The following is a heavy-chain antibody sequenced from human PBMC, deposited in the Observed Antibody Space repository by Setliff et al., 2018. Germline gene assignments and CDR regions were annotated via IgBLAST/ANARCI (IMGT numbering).Heavy chain of an antibody. CDR2: IYHDGNP. V-gene: IGHV4-28*03. D-gene: IGHD2-2*01. CDR1: GVSVNSPTW. CDR3: TRGGERYHTAN. J-gene: IGHJ4*02. Sequence: PSETLSLTCAVSGVSVNSPTWWSWVRQTPGKGLEWIGFIYHDGNPKFNPSVNYNPSLKSRVTMSIDKSKNQFSLNLRSVTAADTAVYYCTRGGERYHTANWGQGTLVTVSS.